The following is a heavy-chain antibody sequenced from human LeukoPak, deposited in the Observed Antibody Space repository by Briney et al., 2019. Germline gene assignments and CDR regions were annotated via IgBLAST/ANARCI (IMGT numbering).Heavy chain of an antibody. V-gene: IGHV4-59*11. Sequence: SETLSLTCTVSGGSITGHYWNWNRQPPGKGLEWIGYIYYSGTIKYNPSLESRVTISVDTSKNQFSLILSSVTAADTAVYYCARGEDYKSSRFDPWGQGTLVTVSS. CDR1: GGSITGHY. CDR3: ARGEDYKSSRFDP. CDR2: IYYSGTI. J-gene: IGHJ5*02. D-gene: IGHD4-11*01.